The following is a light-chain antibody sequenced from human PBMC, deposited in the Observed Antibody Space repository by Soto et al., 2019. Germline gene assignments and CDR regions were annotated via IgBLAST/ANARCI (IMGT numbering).Light chain of an antibody. Sequence: DLQMTQSPSTLSASVGDRVTITSRGSPSCRHSLAWYQQKAGKAPTLLIYDASTLQSGVPSRFSGSGSGTEFSLTISSLQPEDFATYYCLCYITYPWTFGQGTKVDI. J-gene: IGKJ1*01. V-gene: IGKV1-5*01. CDR1: PSCRHS. CDR3: LCYITYPWT. CDR2: DAS.